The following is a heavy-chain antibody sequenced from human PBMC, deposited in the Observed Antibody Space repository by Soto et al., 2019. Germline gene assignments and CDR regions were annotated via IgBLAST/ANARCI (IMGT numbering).Heavy chain of an antibody. CDR3: ARDLLWGPAMVLWYFDL. Sequence: QVQLVESGGGVVQPGRSLRLSCAASGFTFNNYAMHWVRQAPGKGLEWVALISYDGSNKYYAGSVMGRFTHSRDNSKTTLYLRMDGLSSEVTAVYYCARDLLWGPAMVLWYFDLWGRGTLVTVSS. J-gene: IGHJ2*01. D-gene: IGHD5-18*01. CDR1: GFTFNNYA. CDR2: ISYDGSNK. V-gene: IGHV3-30-3*01.